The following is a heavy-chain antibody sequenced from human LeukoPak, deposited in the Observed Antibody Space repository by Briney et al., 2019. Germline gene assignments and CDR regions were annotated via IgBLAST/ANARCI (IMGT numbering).Heavy chain of an antibody. Sequence: SETLSLTCTVSGGSISSYYWSWIRQPPGKGLEWIGYIYYSGSTNYNPSLKSRVTISVDTSKNQFSLKLSSVTAADTAVYYCARTRVVPASRSGYYYYGMDVWGQGTTVTVSS. CDR3: ARTRVVPASRSGYYYYGMDV. J-gene: IGHJ6*02. CDR1: GGSISSYY. V-gene: IGHV4-59*12. D-gene: IGHD2-2*01. CDR2: IYYSGST.